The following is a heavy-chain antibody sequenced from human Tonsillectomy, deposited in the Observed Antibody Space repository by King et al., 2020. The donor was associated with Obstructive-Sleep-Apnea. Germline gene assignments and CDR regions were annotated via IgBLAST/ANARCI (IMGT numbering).Heavy chain of an antibody. CDR1: GGSFSGYY. V-gene: IGHV4-34*01. D-gene: IGHD6-13*01. Sequence: VQLQQWGAGLLKPSETLSLTCAVYGGSFSGYYWSWIRQPPGKGLEWIGEINHSGSTNYNPSLKSRVTISVDTSKNQFSLKLSSVTAADTAVYYCARGSAAGLAYWGQGTLVTVSS. CDR3: ARGSAAGLAY. J-gene: IGHJ4*02. CDR2: INHSGST.